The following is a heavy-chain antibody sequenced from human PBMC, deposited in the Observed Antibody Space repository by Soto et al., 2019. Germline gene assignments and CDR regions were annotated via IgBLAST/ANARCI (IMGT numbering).Heavy chain of an antibody. D-gene: IGHD3-3*01. CDR1: GGTFSSYA. V-gene: IGHV1-69*13. J-gene: IGHJ4*02. CDR3: ARVSGNDFWSGYYFDY. Sequence: VASVKVSCKASGGTFSSYAISWVRQAPGQGLEWMGGIIPIFGTANYAQKFQGRVTITADESTSTAYMELSSLRSEDTAVYYCARVSGNDFWSGYYFDYWGQGTLVTVSS. CDR2: IIPIFGTA.